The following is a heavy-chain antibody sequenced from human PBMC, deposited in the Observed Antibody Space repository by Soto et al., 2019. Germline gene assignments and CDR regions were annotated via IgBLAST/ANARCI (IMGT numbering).Heavy chain of an antibody. CDR2: ILYDGSTK. J-gene: IGHJ4*02. D-gene: IGHD6-19*01. Sequence: QVQLVESGGGVVQPGRSLRLSCAASGFTFSNYGMHWVRQAPGKGLEWVAVILYDGSTKYYADSVKGRFTISRDNSKNTRYLQMNSLRAEDTAVYYCAKDSIAVAGSGGVLDYWGQGTLVAVSS. V-gene: IGHV3-30*18. CDR3: AKDSIAVAGSGGVLDY. CDR1: GFTFSNYG.